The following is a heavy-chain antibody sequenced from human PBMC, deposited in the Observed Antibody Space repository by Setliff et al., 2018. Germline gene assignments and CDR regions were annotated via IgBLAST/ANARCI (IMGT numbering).Heavy chain of an antibody. J-gene: IGHJ4*02. CDR3: ARGTAMDH. D-gene: IGHD5-18*01. CDR2: IIPIFGTT. Sequence: SVKVSCKASGGTFSNYDISWVRQAPGQGLEWMGGIIPIFGTTNYAQRFQGRVTITTDESTSTAYMELNSLRAEDTAVYYCARGTAMDHWGQGTLVTVSS. V-gene: IGHV1-69*05. CDR1: GGTFSNYD.